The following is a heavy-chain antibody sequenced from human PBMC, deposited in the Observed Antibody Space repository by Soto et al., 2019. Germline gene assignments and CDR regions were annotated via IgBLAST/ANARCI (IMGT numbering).Heavy chain of an antibody. J-gene: IGHJ4*02. V-gene: IGHV3-73*02. CDR3: TSDRGAKGMITFGGVI. D-gene: IGHD3-16*01. CDR2: IRSKANSYAT. Sequence: EVQLVESGGGLVQPGGSLKLSCAASGFTFSGSAMHWVRQASGKGLEWVGRIRSKANSYATAYAASVKGRFTISRDDSKNTAYLQMNSLKTEDTAVYCCTSDRGAKGMITFGGVIWGQGTLVTVSS. CDR1: GFTFSGSA.